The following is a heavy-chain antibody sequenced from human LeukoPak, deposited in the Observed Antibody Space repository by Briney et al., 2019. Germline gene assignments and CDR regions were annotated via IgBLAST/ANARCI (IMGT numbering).Heavy chain of an antibody. CDR3: ARVGTVTMAFDY. CDR1: GGSISSSSYY. J-gene: IGHJ4*02. D-gene: IGHD4-17*01. Sequence: SETLSLTCTVSGGSISSSSYYWGWIRQPPGKGLEWIGSIYYSGSTYYNPSLKSRVTISVDTSKNQFSLKLSSVTAADTAVYDCARVGTVTMAFDYWGQGTLVTVSS. V-gene: IGHV4-39*07. CDR2: IYYSGST.